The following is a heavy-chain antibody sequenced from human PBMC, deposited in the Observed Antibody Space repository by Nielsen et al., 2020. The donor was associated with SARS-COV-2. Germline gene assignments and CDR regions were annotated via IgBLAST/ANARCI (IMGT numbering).Heavy chain of an antibody. D-gene: IGHD6-19*01. CDR3: ARVSSMWLTYMDV. CDR2: IEEDGSEK. V-gene: IGHV3-7*01. CDR1: EFTFNNYW. Sequence: ETLSLTCAASEFTFNNYWMNWVRQAPGKGLEWVANIEEDGSEKFYLDSVKGRFTISRDNAKNSLYLQMNNLKAEDTAVYYCARVSSMWLTYMDVWGQGTTVTV. J-gene: IGHJ6*02.